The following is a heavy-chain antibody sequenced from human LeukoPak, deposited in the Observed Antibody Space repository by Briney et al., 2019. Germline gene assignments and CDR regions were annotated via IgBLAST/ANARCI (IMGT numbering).Heavy chain of an antibody. CDR2: IWHDGSTK. CDR3: ARDHGSQDSGAWYVFDY. CDR1: GFTFRSYG. Sequence: GRSLRLSCSASGFTFRSYGMHWVRQAPGKGLEWMAIIWHDGSTKFYADSVKGRFTISRDNSQNTLFLQMNSLRADDTAEYFCARDHGSQDSGAWYVFDYWGRGPLVTVSS. V-gene: IGHV3-33*01. D-gene: IGHD6-19*01. J-gene: IGHJ4*02.